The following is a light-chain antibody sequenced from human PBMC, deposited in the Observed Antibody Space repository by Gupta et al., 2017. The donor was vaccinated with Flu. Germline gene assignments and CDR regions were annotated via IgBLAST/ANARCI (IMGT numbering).Light chain of an antibody. J-gene: IGLJ2*01. Sequence: VTISCTGTSSDVGGYKYVSWYQQPPGKAPQLMIYDISKRPSGVPDRFSGSKSGNTASLTISGLQADDEADYYCGSYAGSNTGVFGGGTKLTVL. CDR3: GSYAGSNTGV. CDR1: SSDVGGYKY. CDR2: DIS. V-gene: IGLV2-11*01.